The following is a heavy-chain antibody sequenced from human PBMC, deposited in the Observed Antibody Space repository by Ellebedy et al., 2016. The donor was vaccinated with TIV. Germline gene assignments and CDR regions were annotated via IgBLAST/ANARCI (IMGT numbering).Heavy chain of an antibody. CDR2: INQDGSQT. CDR1: GFTFSGYW. J-gene: IGHJ4*02. V-gene: IGHV3-7*01. D-gene: IGHD3-22*01. CDR3: ATMGSGYVAS. Sequence: GESLKISCLGSGFTFSGYWMIWVRQAPGKGLEWLANINQDGSQTFYVDSVKGRFTISRDNAKTSLFLQMNNLRPEEAALYYCATMGSGYVASWGQGTRVTVSS.